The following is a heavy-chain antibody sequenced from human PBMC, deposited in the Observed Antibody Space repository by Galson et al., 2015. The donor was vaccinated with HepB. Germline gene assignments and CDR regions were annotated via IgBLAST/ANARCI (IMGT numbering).Heavy chain of an antibody. CDR3: ARDPPKRAARLRYFDL. J-gene: IGHJ2*01. CDR2: INSDGSST. CDR1: GFTFSSYW. D-gene: IGHD6-6*01. V-gene: IGHV3-74*01. Sequence: SLRLSCAASGFTFSSYWMHWVRQAPGKGLVWVSRINSDGSSTSYADSVKGRFTISRDNAKNTLYLQMNSLRAEDTAVYYCARDPPKRAARLRYFDLWGRGTLVTVSS.